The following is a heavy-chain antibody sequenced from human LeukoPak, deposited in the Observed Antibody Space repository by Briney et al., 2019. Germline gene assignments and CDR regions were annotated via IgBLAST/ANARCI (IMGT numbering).Heavy chain of an antibody. CDR2: INPNSGGT. J-gene: IGHJ6*03. CDR1: GYTFTGYY. D-gene: IGHD2-2*01. CDR3: ARDHQYQLLSQYYYCYMDV. Sequence: ASVKVSCKASGYTFTGYYMHWVRQAPGQGLEWMGWINPNSGGTNYAQKFQGRVTMTRDTSISTAYMELSRLRSDDTAVYYCARDHQYQLLSQYYYCYMDVWGKGTTVTVSS. V-gene: IGHV1-2*02.